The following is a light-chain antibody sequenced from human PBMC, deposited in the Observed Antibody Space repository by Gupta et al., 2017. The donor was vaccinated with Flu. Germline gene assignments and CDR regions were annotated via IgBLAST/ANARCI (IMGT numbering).Light chain of an antibody. CDR3: QQRRNCPLT. CDR1: QTVSYY. CDR2: DTS. Sequence: EIVLTQSPAILSLSPGERATLSCRASQTVSYYLAWYQQKLGQAPRLLIYDTSNRATGVPPRFSGSGSGLEFILTISSLEPEDSAVYYCQQRRNCPLTFGQGTKLEI. V-gene: IGKV3-11*01. J-gene: IGKJ2*01.